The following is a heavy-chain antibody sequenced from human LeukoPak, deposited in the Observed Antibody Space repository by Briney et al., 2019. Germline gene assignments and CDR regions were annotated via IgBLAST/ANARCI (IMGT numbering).Heavy chain of an antibody. V-gene: IGHV4-4*07. D-gene: IGHD2-15*01. CDR1: GGSISSYY. CDR3: ARDLVVAATSNWFDP. J-gene: IGHJ5*02. Sequence: PSETLSLTCTVSGGSISSYYWSWIRQPAGKGLEWIGRIYTSGSTNYNPSLKSRVTMSVDTSKNQFSLKLSSVTAADTAVYYCARDLVVAATSNWFDPWGQGTLVTVS. CDR2: IYTSGST.